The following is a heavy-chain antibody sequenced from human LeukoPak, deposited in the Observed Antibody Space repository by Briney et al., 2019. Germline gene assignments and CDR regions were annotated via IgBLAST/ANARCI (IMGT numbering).Heavy chain of an antibody. J-gene: IGHJ5*02. CDR1: GFTFSSYS. CDR3: AREACSGVMCWFDP. CDR2: ISSLSGTI. Sequence: GGSLRLSCAASGFTFSSYSMNWVRQAPGEGLEWVSYISSLSGTIYYADSVKGRFTISRDNAKNSLYLQMNSLRAEDTAVYYCAREACSGVMCWFDPWGQGTLVTVSS. V-gene: IGHV3-48*04. D-gene: IGHD2-15*01.